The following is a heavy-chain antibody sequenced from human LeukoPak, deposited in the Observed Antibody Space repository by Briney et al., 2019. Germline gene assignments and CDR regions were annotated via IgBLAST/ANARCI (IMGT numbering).Heavy chain of an antibody. CDR1: GYTFTGYY. V-gene: IGHV1-2*02. CDR3: ARGLDCTSGVCYTPSRFDP. CDR2: INPNSGGT. J-gene: IGHJ5*02. Sequence: ASVKVSCKASGYTFTGYYMHWVRQAPGQGLEWMGWINPNSGGTNYAQKFQGRVTMTRDTSISTAYMELSRLRSDDTAVYYCARGLDCTSGVCYTPSRFDPWGQGTLVTVSS. D-gene: IGHD2-8*01.